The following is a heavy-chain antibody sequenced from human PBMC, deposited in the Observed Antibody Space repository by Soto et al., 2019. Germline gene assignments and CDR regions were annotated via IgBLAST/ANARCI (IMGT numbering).Heavy chain of an antibody. D-gene: IGHD1-1*01. J-gene: IGHJ5*02. CDR2: ITPSSGST. Sequence: QVQLVQSGAEVRKPGASVKVSCKASGYTFNNYFMHWVRQAPAQGLEWMGVITPSSGSTTYAQRFQGILTMSRARSTCTVYMEERSLRSEDTAVYFCARDLGPIWNNVGVAPGGQHWFDPGGQGTLVTVSS. CDR1: GYTFNNYF. V-gene: IGHV1-46*02. CDR3: ARDLGPIWNNVGVAPGGQHWFDP.